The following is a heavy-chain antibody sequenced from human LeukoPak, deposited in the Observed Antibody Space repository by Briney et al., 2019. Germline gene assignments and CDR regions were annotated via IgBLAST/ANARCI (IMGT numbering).Heavy chain of an antibody. D-gene: IGHD6-6*01. CDR1: GFTFSSYG. CDR2: ISYDGSNK. CDR3: ARAKYSSSPVDY. V-gene: IGHV3-30*03. Sequence: TGGSLRLSCAASGFTFSSYGMHWVRQAPGKGLEWVAVISYDGSNKYYADSVKGRFTISRDNSKNTLYLQMNSLRAEDTAVYYCARAKYSSSPVDYWGQGTLVTVSS. J-gene: IGHJ4*02.